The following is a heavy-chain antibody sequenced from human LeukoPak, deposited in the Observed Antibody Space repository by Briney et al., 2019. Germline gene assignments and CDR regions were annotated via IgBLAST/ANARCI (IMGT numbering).Heavy chain of an antibody. D-gene: IGHD6-19*01. J-gene: IGHJ2*01. V-gene: IGHV4-59*08. CDR3: AKHPWRIDSSVPDWYFDL. CDR2: IYYSGST. CDR1: GVASSIYY. Sequence: PSDTLSLTCIVSGVASSIYYWIWIRQPPVKGLEWIGDIYYSGSTNYNPSVKSRVTMSVDTSKNQCSLKLSSVTAADTAVYYCAKHPWRIDSSVPDWYFDLWGRGTLVTVSS.